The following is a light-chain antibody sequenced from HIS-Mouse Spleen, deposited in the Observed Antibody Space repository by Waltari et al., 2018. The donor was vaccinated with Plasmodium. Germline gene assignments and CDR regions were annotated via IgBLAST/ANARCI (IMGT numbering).Light chain of an antibody. Sequence: QSALTQPPSASGSPGQSVPLSCTGTSSAVGGYHYVSWYQQHPGTAPKLMIYKVSKRPSGVPDRFSGSKSGNTAALTVSGLQAEDEADYYCSSYAGSNNLVFGGGTKLTVL. CDR3: SSYAGSNNLV. J-gene: IGLJ2*01. V-gene: IGLV2-8*01. CDR2: KVS. CDR1: SSAVGGYHY.